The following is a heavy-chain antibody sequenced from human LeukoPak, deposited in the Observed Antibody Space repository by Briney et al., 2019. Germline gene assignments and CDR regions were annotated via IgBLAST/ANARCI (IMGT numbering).Heavy chain of an antibody. Sequence: SETLSLTCNVSGGSIRSNTYFWGWVRRPPGKGLEWIWSIRYSVSTYNNPSLNNRVHISVDTSKTQFSLNLSSLTAADTAVYYCATSDTVSTYNWFDPWGQGTLVTVS. V-gene: IGHV4-39*01. D-gene: IGHD5/OR15-5a*01. CDR1: GGSIRSNTYF. CDR2: IRYSVST. CDR3: ATSDTVSTYNWFDP. J-gene: IGHJ5*02.